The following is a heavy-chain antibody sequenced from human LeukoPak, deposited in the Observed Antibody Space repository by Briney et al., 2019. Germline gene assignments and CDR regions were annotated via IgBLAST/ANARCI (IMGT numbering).Heavy chain of an antibody. D-gene: IGHD5-12*01. CDR2: INPNSGGT. CDR3: ARIYSGYDRFDY. Sequence: GASVKVSCKASGHTFTGYYMHWVRQAPGQGLEWMGWINPNSGGTNYAQKFQGRVTMTRDTSTSTVYMELSSLRSEDTAVYYCARIYSGYDRFDYWGQGTLVTVSS. V-gene: IGHV1-2*02. CDR1: GHTFTGYY. J-gene: IGHJ4*02.